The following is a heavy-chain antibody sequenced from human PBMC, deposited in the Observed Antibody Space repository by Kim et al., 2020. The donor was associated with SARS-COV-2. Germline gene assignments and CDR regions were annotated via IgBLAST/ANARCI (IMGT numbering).Heavy chain of an antibody. D-gene: IGHD1-26*01. Sequence: SETLSLTCTVSGGSISSYYWSWIRQPPGKGLEWIGYIYYSRSTNYNPSLKSRVTISVDTPKNQFSLKLSSVTAADTLVYYCARDHRERFQYTANWYSDL. J-gene: IGHJ2*01. CDR3: ARDHRERFQYTANWYSDL. CDR2: IYYSRST. V-gene: IGHV4-59*01. CDR1: GGSISSYY.